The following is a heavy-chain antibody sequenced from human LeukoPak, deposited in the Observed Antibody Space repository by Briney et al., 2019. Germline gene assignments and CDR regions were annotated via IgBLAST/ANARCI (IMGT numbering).Heavy chain of an antibody. D-gene: IGHD3-22*01. J-gene: IGHJ6*03. Sequence: SETLSLTCSVSGGSISSSSYYWGWIRQPPGKGLEWIGSIYYSGSTYYNPSLKSRVTISVDTSKNQFSLKLSSVTAADTAVYYCARGYDSSGYVYYYYYMDVWGKGTTVTVSS. CDR2: IYYSGST. V-gene: IGHV4-39*07. CDR1: GGSISSSSYY. CDR3: ARGYDSSGYVYYYYYMDV.